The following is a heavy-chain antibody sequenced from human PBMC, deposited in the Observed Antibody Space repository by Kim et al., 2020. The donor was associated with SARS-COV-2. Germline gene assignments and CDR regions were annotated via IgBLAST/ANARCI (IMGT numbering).Heavy chain of an antibody. CDR2: STT. CDR3: ARSSGYVDY. V-gene: IGHV3-74*03. Sequence: STTTYADSVKGRFTISRDNAKNTLYLQMNSLRVEETAVYYCARSSGYVDYWGQGTLVTVSS. D-gene: IGHD6-19*01. J-gene: IGHJ4*02.